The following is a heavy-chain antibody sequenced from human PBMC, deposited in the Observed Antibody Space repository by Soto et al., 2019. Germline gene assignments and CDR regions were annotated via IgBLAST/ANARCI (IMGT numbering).Heavy chain of an antibody. CDR3: ARDMRLAVAGTVVPPFENDY. CDR2: INPSGGST. J-gene: IGHJ4*02. V-gene: IGHV1-46*01. CDR1: GYTFTSYY. D-gene: IGHD6-19*01. Sequence: QVQLVQSGAEVKKPGASVKVSCKASGYTFTSYYMHWVRQAPGQGHDWMGVINPSGGSTNYAQKFHGRVTMTRDTSTSTVYRELRSLRSEDTAVYYCARDMRLAVAGTVVPPFENDYWGQGTLVTVSS.